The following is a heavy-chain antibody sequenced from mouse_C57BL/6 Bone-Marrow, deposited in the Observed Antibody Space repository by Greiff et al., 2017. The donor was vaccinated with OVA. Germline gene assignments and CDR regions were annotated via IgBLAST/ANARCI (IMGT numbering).Heavy chain of an antibody. CDR3: ARRELTGTIAY. Sequence: VQLQQPGAELVKPGASVKLSCKASGYTFTSYWMQWVKQRPGQGLEWIGEIDPSDSYTNYNQKFKGKATLTVDTSSSTAYMQLSSLTSEDAAVYYCARRELTGTIAYWGQGTLVTVSA. CDR2: IDPSDSYT. CDR1: GYTFTSYW. D-gene: IGHD4-1*01. J-gene: IGHJ3*01. V-gene: IGHV1-50*01.